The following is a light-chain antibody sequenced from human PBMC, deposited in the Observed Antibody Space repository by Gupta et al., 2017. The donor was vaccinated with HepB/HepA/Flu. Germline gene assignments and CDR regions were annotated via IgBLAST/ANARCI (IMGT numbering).Light chain of an antibody. Sequence: EIVLTQSPATLSLSPGERATLSCRASQSVSSYLAWYQQTPRQAPRLLIYDASNRATGIPARFSVSGSGTDFTLTISSLEPEDFAVYYCQQHSNWPPLFTFGPGTKVDIK. CDR3: QQHSNWPPLFT. CDR2: DAS. V-gene: IGKV3-11*01. CDR1: QSVSSY. J-gene: IGKJ3*01.